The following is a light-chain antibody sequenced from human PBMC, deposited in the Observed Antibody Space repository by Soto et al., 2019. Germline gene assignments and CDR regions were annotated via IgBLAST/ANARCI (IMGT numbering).Light chain of an antibody. CDR3: QQYGSSPPMFT. V-gene: IGKV3-20*01. J-gene: IGKJ2*01. Sequence: EIVLTQSPGTLSLSPGDRATLSCRASQSVSSTYLAWYQQKPGQAPRLLIYGASSRATGIPDRFSGSGSGTDFTLTISRLEPEDSAVYYCQQYGSSPPMFTFGQGTNLEIK. CDR1: QSVSSTY. CDR2: GAS.